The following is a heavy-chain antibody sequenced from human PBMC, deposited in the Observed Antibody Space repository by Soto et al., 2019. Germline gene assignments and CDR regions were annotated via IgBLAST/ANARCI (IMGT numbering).Heavy chain of an antibody. D-gene: IGHD4-4*01. CDR3: TKDAYTKYYYYGMDV. CDR2: ISDSGGST. Sequence: GGSLRLSCAASGFSFRIFAMNWVRQAPGKGLEWIANISDSGGSTLYSDSVKGRFIISRDNSDDTPYLEMNSLRVEDTAIYYCTKDAYTKYYYYGMDVWGQGTTVTVS. J-gene: IGHJ6*02. V-gene: IGHV3-23*01. CDR1: GFSFRIFA.